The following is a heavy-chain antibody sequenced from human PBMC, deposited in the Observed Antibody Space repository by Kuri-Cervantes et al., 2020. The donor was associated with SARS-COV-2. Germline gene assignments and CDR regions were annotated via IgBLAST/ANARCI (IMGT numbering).Heavy chain of an antibody. CDR2: NYYSGST. V-gene: IGHV4-31*09. D-gene: IGHD3/OR15-3a*01. Sequence: ILSPPCTLSGGSISSVGYYWSGIRQHPGKGLEWIGYNYYSGSTYYNPSLKSRVTVSVDTSKNQFSLRLSSVTAADAAVYYCSGRVDFSSVDYWGQGTLVTVSS. CDR3: SGRVDFSSVDY. CDR1: GGSISSVGYY. J-gene: IGHJ4*02.